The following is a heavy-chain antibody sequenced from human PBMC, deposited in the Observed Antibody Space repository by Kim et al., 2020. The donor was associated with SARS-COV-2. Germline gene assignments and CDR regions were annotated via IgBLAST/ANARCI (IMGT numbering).Heavy chain of an antibody. J-gene: IGHJ4*02. CDR2: IIPIFGTA. CDR3: ARGSVGYVWGTDY. Sequence: SVKVSCKASGGTFSSYAISWVRQAPGQGLEWMGGIIPIFGTAKYAQKFQGRVTITADESTSTAYMELSSLRSEDTAVYYCARGSVGYVWGTDYWGQGTLVTVSS. V-gene: IGHV1-69*13. CDR1: GGTFSSYA. D-gene: IGHD3-16*01.